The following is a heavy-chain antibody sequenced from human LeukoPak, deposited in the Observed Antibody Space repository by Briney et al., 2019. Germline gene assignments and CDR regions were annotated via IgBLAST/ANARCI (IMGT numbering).Heavy chain of an antibody. CDR3: ARDPAAAGLNAFDI. D-gene: IGHD6-13*01. Sequence: GGSLRLSCAASGFTVSSNYMSWVRQAPGKGLEWVSVIYSGGSTYYADSVKGRFTISRDNSKNTLYLQMNSLRAEDTAVYYCARDPAAAGLNAFDIWGQGTMVTVSS. V-gene: IGHV3-53*01. CDR2: IYSGGST. CDR1: GFTVSSNY. J-gene: IGHJ3*02.